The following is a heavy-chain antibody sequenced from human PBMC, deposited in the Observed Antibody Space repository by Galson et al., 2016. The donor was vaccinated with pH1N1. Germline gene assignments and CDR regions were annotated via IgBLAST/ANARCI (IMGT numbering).Heavy chain of an antibody. J-gene: IGHJ4*02. D-gene: IGHD3-16*01. V-gene: IGHV5-51*01. CDR1: GYRFSNYW. CDR3: SRQGGYNAGWGDFGAYDI. Sequence: QSGAEVKKPGESLKISCKGSGYRFSNYWIGWMRQMPGKGLECMGIIYPADSHTKYSQSFQGQVTISVDKSDSSAYLQWSRLKASDTAFDYCSRQGGYNAGWGDFGAYDIWGQGSQVIVSP. CDR2: IYPADSHT.